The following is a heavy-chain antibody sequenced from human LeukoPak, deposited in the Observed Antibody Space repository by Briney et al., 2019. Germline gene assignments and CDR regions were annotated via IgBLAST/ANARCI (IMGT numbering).Heavy chain of an antibody. CDR1: GSTFSSYG. D-gene: IGHD4-17*01. V-gene: IGHV3-33*01. CDR3: ATEEPNYGDYAGY. Sequence: GSLRLSCAASGSTFSSYGMHWARQAPGKGLEWVAVIWYDGSNKYYADSVKGRFTISRDNSRNTLYLQMNSLRAEDTAVYYCATEEPNYGDYAGYWGQGTLVTVSS. CDR2: IWYDGSNK. J-gene: IGHJ4*02.